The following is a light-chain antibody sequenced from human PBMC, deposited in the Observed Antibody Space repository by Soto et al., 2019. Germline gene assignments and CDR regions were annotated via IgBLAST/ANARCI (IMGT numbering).Light chain of an antibody. Sequence: QPVLTQPPSASGTPGQRVTISCSGSSSNIGSNYVYWYQQLPGTAPKLLIYRNNQRPSGVPDRFSGSKSGTSASLAISGLPSEDEADYYCAAWDDSLSGYVVFGGGTKLTVL. CDR2: RNN. V-gene: IGLV1-47*01. J-gene: IGLJ2*01. CDR3: AAWDDSLSGYVV. CDR1: SSNIGSNY.